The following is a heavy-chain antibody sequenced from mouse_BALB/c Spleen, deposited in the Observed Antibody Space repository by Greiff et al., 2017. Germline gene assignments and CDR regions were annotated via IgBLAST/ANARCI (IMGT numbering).Heavy chain of an antibody. CDR1: GYSITSDYA. J-gene: IGHJ4*01. V-gene: IGHV3-2*02. Sequence: VQLQQSGPGLVKPSQSLSLTCTVTGYSITSDYAWNWIRQFPGNKLEWMGYISYSGSTSYNPSLKSRISITRDTSKNQFFLQLNSVTTEDTATYYCARLGYYGSSHAMDYWGQGTSVTVSS. CDR3: ARLGYYGSSHAMDY. D-gene: IGHD1-1*01. CDR2: ISYSGST.